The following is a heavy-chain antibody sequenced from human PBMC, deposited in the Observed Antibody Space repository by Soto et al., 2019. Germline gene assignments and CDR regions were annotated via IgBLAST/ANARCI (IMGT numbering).Heavy chain of an antibody. CDR2: ISGSGGST. V-gene: IGHV3-23*01. J-gene: IGHJ4*02. CDR3: ARGGYSVVGATVY. Sequence: EVPLLESGGGLVQPGGSLRLSCAASGFTFSSYAMSWVRQAPRKGLEWVSAISGSGGSTYYADSVKGRFTISRDNSKNTLYLQMNSLKSEDTAVYYCARGGYSVVGATVYWGQGTLVTVSS. D-gene: IGHD1-26*01. CDR1: GFTFSSYA.